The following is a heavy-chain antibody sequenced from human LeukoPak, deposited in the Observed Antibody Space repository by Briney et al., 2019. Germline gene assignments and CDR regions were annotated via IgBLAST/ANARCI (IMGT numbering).Heavy chain of an antibody. CDR2: IHYSGST. CDR1: GDSIIGYY. CDR3: AREDSSGYYYVGSAFDI. D-gene: IGHD3-22*01. Sequence: SETLSLTCTVSGDSIIGYYWSWIRQPPGKGLEWIGYIHYSGSTNYNPSLQSRVTISVDTSRSHFSLKLSSVTAADTAVYYCAREDSSGYYYVGSAFDIWGQGTMVTVSS. V-gene: IGHV4-59*12. J-gene: IGHJ3*02.